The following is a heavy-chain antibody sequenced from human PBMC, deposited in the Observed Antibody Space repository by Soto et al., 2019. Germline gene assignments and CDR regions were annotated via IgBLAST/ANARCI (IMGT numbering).Heavy chain of an antibody. CDR3: AKDKAPYSSGSNWFDP. CDR2: ISWNSGSI. Sequence: EVQLVESGGGLVQPGRSLRLSCAASGFTFDDYAMHWVRQAPGKGLEWVSGISWNSGSIGYADSVKGRFTISRDNAKNSLYLQMNSLRAEDTALYYCAKDKAPYSSGSNWFDPWGQGTLVTVSS. CDR1: GFTFDDYA. J-gene: IGHJ5*02. V-gene: IGHV3-9*01. D-gene: IGHD6-19*01.